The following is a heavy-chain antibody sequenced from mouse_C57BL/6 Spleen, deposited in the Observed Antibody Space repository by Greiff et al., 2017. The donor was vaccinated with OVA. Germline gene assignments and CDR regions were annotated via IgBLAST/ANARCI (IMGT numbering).Heavy chain of an antibody. CDR2: IDPSDSYT. CDR3: AGIYYGNPAWFAY. Sequence: QVQLQQSGAELMKPGASVKLSCKASGYTFTSYWMHWVQQRPGQGLEWIGVIDPSDSYTNYNQKFKGKATLTVDTSSSTAYMQLSSLTSEDSAVYYCAGIYYGNPAWFAYWGQGTLVTVSA. CDR1: GYTFTSYW. J-gene: IGHJ3*01. V-gene: IGHV1-59*01. D-gene: IGHD2-1*01.